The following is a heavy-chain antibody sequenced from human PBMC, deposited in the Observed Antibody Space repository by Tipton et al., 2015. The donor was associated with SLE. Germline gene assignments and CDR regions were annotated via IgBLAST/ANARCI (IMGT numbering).Heavy chain of an antibody. CDR2: LYYSGNT. J-gene: IGHJ4*02. CDR1: GGSISPYY. CDR3: ARTAGSHRNYYFDS. V-gene: IGHV4-59*01. D-gene: IGHD2-15*01. Sequence: TLSLTYTVSGGSISPYYWSWIRQPPGKGLEWIGYLYYSGNTDYNPSLKGRVTISLDTSNNHFSLRLSSVTAADTAVYYCARTAGSHRNYYFDSWGQGTLVTVSS.